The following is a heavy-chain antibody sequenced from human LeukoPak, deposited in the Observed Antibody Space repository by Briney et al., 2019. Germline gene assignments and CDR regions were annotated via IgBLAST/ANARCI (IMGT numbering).Heavy chain of an antibody. CDR2: LFASGNF. V-gene: IGHV4-61*02. J-gene: IGHJ3*01. CDR3: AAFCASTSCLGHVFDA. CDR1: GGSITSPTYY. D-gene: IGHD2-2*01. Sequence: SETLSLTCSVSGGSITSPTYYWAWIRQSAENGLQYLGRLFASGNFNYNPSLKGRAAMSVDTSKSQISLKLTSVTGADTAVYYCAAFCASTSCLGHVFDAWGLGTMVIVSS.